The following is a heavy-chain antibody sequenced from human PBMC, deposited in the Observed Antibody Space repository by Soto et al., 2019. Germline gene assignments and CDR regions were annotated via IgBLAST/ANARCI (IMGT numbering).Heavy chain of an antibody. D-gene: IGHD3-10*01. CDR2: ISYHGSNK. J-gene: IGHJ6*02. CDR1: GFTFSTYD. Sequence: QLQLVESGGGVVQPGRSLRLSCAASGFTFSTYDMHWVRQAPGKGLEWVALISYHGSNKHYADSVKGRFTISRDNPKTTLYLQMNSLRVEATAVYYCAKVRGVQYYYDCMDVWVQGTTVTVSS. CDR3: AKVRGVQYYYDCMDV. V-gene: IGHV3-30*18.